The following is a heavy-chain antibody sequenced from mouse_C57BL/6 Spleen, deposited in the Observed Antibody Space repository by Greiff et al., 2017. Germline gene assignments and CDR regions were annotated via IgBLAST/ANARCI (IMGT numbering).Heavy chain of an antibody. Sequence: VQLQQPGAELVRPGSSVKLSCKASGYTFTSYWMDWVKQRPGQGLEWIGNIYPSDSETHYNQKFKDKATLTVDKSSSTAYMQLSSLTSEDSAVYYCARRGDYYGSSSCAYWGQGTLVTVSA. CDR1: GYTFTSYW. V-gene: IGHV1-61*01. CDR2: IYPSDSET. CDR3: ARRGDYYGSSSCAY. D-gene: IGHD1-1*01. J-gene: IGHJ3*01.